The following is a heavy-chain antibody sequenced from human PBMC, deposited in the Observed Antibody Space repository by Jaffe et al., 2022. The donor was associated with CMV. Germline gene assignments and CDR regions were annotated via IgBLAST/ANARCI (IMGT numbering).Heavy chain of an antibody. CDR1: GYTFTSYD. Sequence: QVQLVQSGAEVKKPGASVKVSCKASGYTFTSYDINWVRQATGQGLEWMGWMNPNSGNTGYAQKFQGRVTMTRNTSISTAYMELSSLRSEDTAVYYCARCSRGYSYDTDAFDIWGQGTMVTVSS. D-gene: IGHD5-18*01. J-gene: IGHJ3*02. CDR2: MNPNSGNT. CDR3: ARCSRGYSYDTDAFDI. V-gene: IGHV1-8*01.